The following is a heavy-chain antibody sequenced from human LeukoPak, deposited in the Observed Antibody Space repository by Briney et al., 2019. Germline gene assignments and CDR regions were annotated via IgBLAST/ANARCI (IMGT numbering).Heavy chain of an antibody. Sequence: GGSLTLSCAASGFTFSNYWMSWVRQAPGKRLEWVANLKQDGSEIHYVDSVKGRFTISRDNAKNSLYLQMNSLRAEDTAVYYCASQTSAKGFDGWGQGTLVTVSS. CDR2: LKQDGSEI. CDR3: ASQTSAKGFDG. D-gene: IGHD2-2*01. J-gene: IGHJ4*02. CDR1: GFTFSNYW. V-gene: IGHV3-7*05.